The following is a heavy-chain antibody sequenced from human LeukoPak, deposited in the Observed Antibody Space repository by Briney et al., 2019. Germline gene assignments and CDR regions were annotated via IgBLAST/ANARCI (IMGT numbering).Heavy chain of an antibody. V-gene: IGHV3-30-3*01. CDR2: MSYDGSSE. D-gene: IGHD3-10*01. J-gene: IGHJ3*02. CDR3: ARPYSGYFAAFDI. CDR1: GFMFSSYV. Sequence: GTSLRLSCAASGFMFSSYVMHWVRQAPGKGLEWVAVMSYDGSSEYYGDSVKGRFTISRDNSKNTLYVQMNSLTPEDTAIYYRARPYSGYFAAFDIWGQGTTVTVSS.